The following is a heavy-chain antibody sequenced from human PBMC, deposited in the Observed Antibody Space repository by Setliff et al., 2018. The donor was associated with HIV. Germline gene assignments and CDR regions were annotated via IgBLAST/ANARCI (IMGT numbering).Heavy chain of an antibody. Sequence: LSLTCSVSGGSISSSGYYWSWIRQHPGKGLDWIGRVYYSGSTDYNPSLQSRATLSIDTSKNQFSLKLTSVIAADTAVYYCARGPFVLRFLERLVYFDYWGQGKLVTVSS. J-gene: IGHJ4*02. V-gene: IGHV4-31*02. D-gene: IGHD3-3*01. CDR3: ARGPFVLRFLERLVYFDY. CDR2: VYYSGST. CDR1: GGSISSSGYY.